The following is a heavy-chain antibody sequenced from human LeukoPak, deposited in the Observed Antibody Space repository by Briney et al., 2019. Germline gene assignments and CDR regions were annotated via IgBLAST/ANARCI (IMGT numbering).Heavy chain of an antibody. V-gene: IGHV3-48*01. Sequence: PGGSLRLSCAASGFTFSGYSMNWVRQAPGKGLEWISYIGSAIYYADSVKGRFTISRDNAKNSLFLQMNSLRAEDTAVYYCARDHAYAFDIWGQGTLVTVSS. CDR3: ARDHAYAFDI. CDR1: GFTFSGYS. D-gene: IGHD2-2*01. J-gene: IGHJ3*02. CDR2: IGSAI.